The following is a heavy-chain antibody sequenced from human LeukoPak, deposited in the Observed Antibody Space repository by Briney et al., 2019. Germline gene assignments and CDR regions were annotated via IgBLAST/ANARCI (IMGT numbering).Heavy chain of an antibody. D-gene: IGHD2-8*02. Sequence: ASVKVSCKASGYTFTSYYMHWVRQAPGQGLEWMGIINPSGGSTSYAQKFQGRVTMTRDMSTSTDYMELSSLRSEDTAVYYCARDNSVEGTAWSFEPSGPGTLVIVS. CDR2: INPSGGST. J-gene: IGHJ5*02. CDR3: ARDNSVEGTAWSFEP. CDR1: GYTFTSYY. V-gene: IGHV1-46*01.